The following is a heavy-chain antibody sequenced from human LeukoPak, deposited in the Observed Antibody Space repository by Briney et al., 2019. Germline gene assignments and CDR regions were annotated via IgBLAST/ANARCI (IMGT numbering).Heavy chain of an antibody. V-gene: IGHV1-69*06. CDR3: AGRRITIFGVVADGYYYYYMDV. CDR1: GGTFSSYA. Sequence: SVKVSCKASGGTFSSYAISWVRQAPGQGLEWMGGIIPIFGTANYAQKFQGRVTITADKSTSTAYMELSSLRSEDTAVYYCAGRRITIFGVVADGYYYYYMDVWGKGTTVTVSS. J-gene: IGHJ6*03. D-gene: IGHD3-3*01. CDR2: IIPIFGTA.